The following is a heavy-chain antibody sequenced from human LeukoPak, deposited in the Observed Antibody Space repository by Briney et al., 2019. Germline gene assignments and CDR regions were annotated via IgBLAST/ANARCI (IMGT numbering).Heavy chain of an antibody. V-gene: IGHV1-2*02. Sequence: GASVKVSCKASGYTFTDYNMHWVRQAPGQGLEWMGWINPNSGGTNYAQKFKGRVTMARDTSISTAYMELSRLRSDDTAVYYCARASGSWPEKDYWGQGTLVTVSS. J-gene: IGHJ4*02. CDR1: GYTFTDYN. CDR3: ARASGSWPEKDY. CDR2: INPNSGGT. D-gene: IGHD6-13*01.